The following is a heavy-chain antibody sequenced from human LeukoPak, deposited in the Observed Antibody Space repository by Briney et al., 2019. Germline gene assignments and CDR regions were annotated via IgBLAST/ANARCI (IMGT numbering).Heavy chain of an antibody. CDR3: ARDFLCSSTSCYSYALDI. J-gene: IGHJ3*02. CDR2: ISYDGSNK. Sequence: GGSLRLSCAASGFTFSSYAMHWVRQAPGKGLEWVAVISYDGSNKYYADSVKGRFTIPRDNSKNTLYLQMNSLRAEDTAVYYCARDFLCSSTSCYSYALDIWGQGTMVTVSS. CDR1: GFTFSSYA. V-gene: IGHV3-30-3*01. D-gene: IGHD2-2*01.